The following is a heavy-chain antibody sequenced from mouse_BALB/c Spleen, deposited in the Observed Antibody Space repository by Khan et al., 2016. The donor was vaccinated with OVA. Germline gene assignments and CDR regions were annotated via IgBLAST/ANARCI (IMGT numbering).Heavy chain of an antibody. V-gene: IGHV9-1*02. CDR2: INTYTGEP. D-gene: IGHD2-1*01. Sequence: QIQLVQSGPELKKPGETVRISCRASGYTFTDYGINWVKQAPGKGLKWMGWINTYTGEPTYADEFKGRFALYFETSSSTAHLLINNLKNEDLATYFWARSRGNFLLDYWGQGTTLTVSS. CDR1: GYTFTDYG. J-gene: IGHJ2*01. CDR3: ARSRGNFLLDY.